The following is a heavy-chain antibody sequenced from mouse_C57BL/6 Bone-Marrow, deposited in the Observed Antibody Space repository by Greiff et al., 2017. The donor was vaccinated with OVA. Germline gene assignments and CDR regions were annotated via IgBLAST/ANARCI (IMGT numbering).Heavy chain of an antibody. J-gene: IGHJ3*01. Sequence: EVNVVESGGGLVQPKGSLKLSCAASGFSFNTYAMNWVRQAPGKGLEWVARIRSKSNNYATYYADSVKDRFTISRDDSESMLYLQMNNLKTEDTAMYYCVRYDYDKGWFAYWGQGTLVTVSA. V-gene: IGHV10-1*01. CDR3: VRYDYDKGWFAY. CDR2: IRSKSNNYAT. D-gene: IGHD2-4*01. CDR1: GFSFNTYA.